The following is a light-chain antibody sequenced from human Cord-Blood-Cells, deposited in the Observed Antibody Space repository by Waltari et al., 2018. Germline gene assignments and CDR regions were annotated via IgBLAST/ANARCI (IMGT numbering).Light chain of an antibody. CDR3: QQYGSSPPRFT. CDR2: GAS. CDR1: QSVSSSY. J-gene: IGKJ3*01. Sequence: EMVLTQSPGTLSLSPGARATLPCRASQSVSSSYLAWYQQKPGQAPRLIIYGASSRATGIPDRFSGSGSGTDFTLTISRLEPEDFAVYYCQQYGSSPPRFTFGPGTKVDIK. V-gene: IGKV3-20*01.